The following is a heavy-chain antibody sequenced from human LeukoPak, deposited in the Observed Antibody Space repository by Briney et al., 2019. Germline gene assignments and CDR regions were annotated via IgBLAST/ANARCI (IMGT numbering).Heavy chain of an antibody. D-gene: IGHD5-24*01. CDR2: ISAYNGNT. CDR1: GYTFTSYG. CDR3: AGGRWLQGSVDY. Sequence: ASVKVSCKASGYTFTSYGISWVRQAPGQGLEWMGWISAYNGNTNYAQKLQGRVTMTTDTSTSTAYMELSSLRSEDTAVYYCAGGRWLQGSVDYWGQGTLVTVSS. V-gene: IGHV1-18*01. J-gene: IGHJ4*02.